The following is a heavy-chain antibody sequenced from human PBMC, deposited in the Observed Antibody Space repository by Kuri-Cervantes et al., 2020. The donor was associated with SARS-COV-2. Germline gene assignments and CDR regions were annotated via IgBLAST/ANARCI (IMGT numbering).Heavy chain of an antibody. CDR3: ARDRHSPWCSSTSCYGPGDGFDP. V-gene: IGHV1-46*01. CDR2: INPSGGST. CDR1: GYTFTSNY. Sequence: ASVKVSCKASGYTFTSNYMHWVRQAPGQGLEWMGIINPSGGSTSYAQKFQGRVTMTRDTSTSTVYMELSSLRSEDTAVYYCARDRHSPWCSSTSCYGPGDGFDPWGQGTLVTVSS. D-gene: IGHD2-2*01. J-gene: IGHJ5*02.